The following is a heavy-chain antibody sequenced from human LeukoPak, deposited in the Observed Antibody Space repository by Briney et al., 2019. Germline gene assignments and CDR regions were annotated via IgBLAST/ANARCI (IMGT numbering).Heavy chain of an antibody. V-gene: IGHV3-33*01. CDR1: GFTFSSYG. CDR3: ARESYDSSGYYPSSAFDY. D-gene: IGHD3-22*01. CDR2: IWYDGSNK. J-gene: IGHJ4*02. Sequence: GGSLRLSCAASGFTFSSYGMHWVRQAPGKGLEWVAVIWYDGSNKYYADSVKGRFTISRDNSKNTLYPQMNSLRAEDTAVYYCARESYDSSGYYPSSAFDYWGQGTLVTVSS.